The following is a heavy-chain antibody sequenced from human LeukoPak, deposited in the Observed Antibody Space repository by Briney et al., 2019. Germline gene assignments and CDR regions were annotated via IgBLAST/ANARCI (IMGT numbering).Heavy chain of an antibody. V-gene: IGHV4-59*01. CDR1: GGSISGYY. D-gene: IGHD2-15*01. CDR2: IYYSGST. CDR3: ARAGPGYCSGSSCFDY. Sequence: SETLSLTCTVSGGSISGYYWSWIRQPPGKGLEWIGYIYYSGSTNYNPSLKSRVTISIDTSKNQFSLKLSSVTAADTAVYYCARAGPGYCSGSSCFDYWGQGTLVTVSS. J-gene: IGHJ4*02.